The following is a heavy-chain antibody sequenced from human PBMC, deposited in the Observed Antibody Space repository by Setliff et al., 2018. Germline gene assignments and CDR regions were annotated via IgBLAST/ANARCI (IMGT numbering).Heavy chain of an antibody. Sequence: SETLSLTCTVSGGSISSHYWSWIRQPPGKGLEWIGSIYYSGSTNYNPSLKSRVTISVDTSKNQFSLKLSSVTAADTAVYYCARDPHVLRYFDWLSPPTAFDIWGRGTMVTVSS. CDR3: ARDPHVLRYFDWLSPPTAFDI. CDR2: IYYSGST. CDR1: GGSISSHY. D-gene: IGHD3-9*01. V-gene: IGHV4-59*11. J-gene: IGHJ3*02.